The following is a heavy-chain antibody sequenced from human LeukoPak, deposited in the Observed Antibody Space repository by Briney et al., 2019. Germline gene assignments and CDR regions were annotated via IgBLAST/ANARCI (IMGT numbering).Heavy chain of an antibody. V-gene: IGHV3-7*01. Sequence: GGSLRLSCAASGFTFSSYWMTWVRQAPGKGLEWVANIKQAGSEKYYVDSVKGRFTISRDNANNSLYLQMNSLRAEDTAVYYCAGVRGGYYFDYWGQGTLVTVSS. J-gene: IGHJ4*02. CDR1: GFTFSSYW. CDR2: IKQAGSEK. D-gene: IGHD3-10*01. CDR3: AGVRGGYYFDY.